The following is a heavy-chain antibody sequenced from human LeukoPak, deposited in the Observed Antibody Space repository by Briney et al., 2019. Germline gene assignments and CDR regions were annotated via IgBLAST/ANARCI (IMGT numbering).Heavy chain of an antibody. CDR3: ARATRKSGSYYMDV. D-gene: IGHD3-10*01. Sequence: GGSLRLSCAASGFTFDDYTMHWVRQLPGKGLEWVSLISWDGGTTYYADSVKGRFTISRDNSKNTLYLQMNSLRAEDTAVYYCARATRKSGSYYMDVWGKGTTVTVSS. CDR2: ISWDGGTT. J-gene: IGHJ6*03. CDR1: GFTFDDYT. V-gene: IGHV3-43*01.